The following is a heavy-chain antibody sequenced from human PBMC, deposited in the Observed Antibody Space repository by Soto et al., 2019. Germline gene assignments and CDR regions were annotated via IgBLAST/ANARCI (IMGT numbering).Heavy chain of an antibody. CDR2: INHSGST. Sequence: NPSETLSLTCAVYGGSFSGYYWSWIRQPPGKGLEWIGEINHSGSTNYNPSLKSRVTISVDTSKNQFSLKLSSVTAADTAVYYCARWGIVVVPAAKRRGDYWGQGTLVTVSS. J-gene: IGHJ4*02. CDR1: GGSFSGYY. CDR3: ARWGIVVVPAAKRRGDY. V-gene: IGHV4-34*01. D-gene: IGHD2-2*01.